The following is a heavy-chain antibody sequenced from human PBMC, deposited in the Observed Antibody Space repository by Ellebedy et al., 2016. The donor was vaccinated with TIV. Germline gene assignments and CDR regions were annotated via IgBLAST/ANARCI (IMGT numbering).Heavy chain of an antibody. V-gene: IGHV4-31*03. Sequence: MPSETLSLTCTVSGGSISSGGYSWTWIRQHPGKGLEWIGYIYYSGSTYYNPSLKSRITISIDTSKNKFSLKLSSVTAADTAVYYCARRNRITMVRGVPYDAFDIWGQGTVVTVSS. CDR3: ARRNRITMVRGVPYDAFDI. CDR1: GGSISSGGYS. D-gene: IGHD3-10*01. CDR2: IYYSGST. J-gene: IGHJ3*02.